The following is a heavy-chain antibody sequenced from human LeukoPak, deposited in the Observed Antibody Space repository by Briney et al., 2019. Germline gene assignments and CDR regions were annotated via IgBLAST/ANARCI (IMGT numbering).Heavy chain of an antibody. J-gene: IGHJ4*02. CDR3: ASPRGFSYGYFDY. Sequence: SETLSLTCTVSGGSISSSSAYWGWIRQPPGKGLEWIGSIYYSKNTYYNPSLKSRVTISADTSKNQFSLTLGSVSATDTAVYYCASPRGFSYGYFDYWGQGTLVTVSS. V-gene: IGHV4-39*01. CDR1: GGSISSSSAY. D-gene: IGHD5-18*01. CDR2: IYYSKNT.